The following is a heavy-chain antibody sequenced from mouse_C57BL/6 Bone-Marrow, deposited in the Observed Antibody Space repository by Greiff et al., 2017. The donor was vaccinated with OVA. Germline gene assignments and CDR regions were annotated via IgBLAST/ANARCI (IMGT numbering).Heavy chain of an antibody. J-gene: IGHJ3*01. D-gene: IGHD2-1*01. CDR1: GYTFTSYW. CDR3: AREEVYSWFAY. Sequence: QVQLKQPGAELVKPGASVKLSCKASGYTFTSYWMHWVKQRPGQGLEWIGMIHPNSGSTNYNEKFKSKATLTVDKSSSTAYMQLSSLTSEDSAVYYCAREEVYSWFAYWGQGTLVTVSA. CDR2: IHPNSGST. V-gene: IGHV1-64*01.